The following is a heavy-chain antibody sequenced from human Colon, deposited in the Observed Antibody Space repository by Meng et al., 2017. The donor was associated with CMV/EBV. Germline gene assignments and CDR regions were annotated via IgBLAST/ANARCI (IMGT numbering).Heavy chain of an antibody. J-gene: IGHJ4*02. V-gene: IGHV3-74*01. D-gene: IGHD3-3*01. CDR1: GFTFSSYW. CDR2: IKNDGTFT. Sequence: GGSLRLSCAASGFTFSSYWMHWVRQAPGKGLVWVSSIKNDGTFTAYADSVKGRFTVSRDNAKDTVYLQMSSLTVEDAAVYYCGDFEAGWGQGTLVTVSS. CDR3: GDFEAG.